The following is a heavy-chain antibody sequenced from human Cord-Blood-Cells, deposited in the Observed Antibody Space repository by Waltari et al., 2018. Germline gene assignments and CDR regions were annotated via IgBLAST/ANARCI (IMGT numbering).Heavy chain of an antibody. CDR2: ISGSGGST. CDR1: GFTFSTYA. D-gene: IGHD6-6*01. CDR3: AKDRKFGYSSSLDY. Sequence: EVQLLESGGGLVQPGGSLRLSCAASGFTFSTYAMTWVRQAPGKGLEWVSAISGSGGSTYYADSVKGRFTISRDNSKNTLYLQMNSLRAEDTAVYYCAKDRKFGYSSSLDYWGQGTLVTVSS. V-gene: IGHV3-23*01. J-gene: IGHJ4*02.